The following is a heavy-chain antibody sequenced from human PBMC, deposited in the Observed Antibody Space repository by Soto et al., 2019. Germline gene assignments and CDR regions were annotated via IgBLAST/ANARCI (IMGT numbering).Heavy chain of an antibody. CDR3: ARAPGTIHIYYYYNSIDV. D-gene: IGHD1-1*01. V-gene: IGHV3-7*01. CDR1: GFTFSDYW. CDR2: INHEGSEA. J-gene: IGHJ6*03. Sequence: EVQLVESGGGLVQPGGSLRLSCVVSGFTFSDYWMSWFRHAPGKGLEWVANINHEGSEAYYLDSVKGRVTISRDKTKKSLYLQLDSRRAEDTAVYYCARAPGTIHIYYYYNSIDVWCQGTTVTVSS.